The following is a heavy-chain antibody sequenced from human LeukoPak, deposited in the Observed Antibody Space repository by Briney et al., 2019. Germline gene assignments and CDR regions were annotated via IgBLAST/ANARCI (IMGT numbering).Heavy chain of an antibody. D-gene: IGHD6-19*01. CDR3: ARGRGGWSHFAY. V-gene: IGHV4-34*01. CDR1: GGSFSGYY. J-gene: IGHJ4*02. CDR2: INHSGST. Sequence: SETLSLTCAVYGGSFSGYYWSWIRQPPRKGLEWIGEINHSGSTNYNPSLKSRVTISVDTAKNQFSLKLSSVTAADTAVYYCARGRGGWSHFAYWGQGTLVTVSS.